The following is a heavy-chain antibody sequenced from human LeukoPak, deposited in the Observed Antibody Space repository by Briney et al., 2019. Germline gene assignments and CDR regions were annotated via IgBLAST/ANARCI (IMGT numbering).Heavy chain of an antibody. D-gene: IGHD6-19*01. V-gene: IGHV1-2*02. CDR3: ARMQQWLGPATEKYNWFDP. Sequence: ASVKVSCKASGYTFTGYYMHWVRQAPGQGLEWVGWINPNSGGTNYAQKFQGRVTMTRDTSISTAYMELSRLRSDDTAVYYCARMQQWLGPATEKYNWFDPWGQGTLVTVSS. CDR1: GYTFTGYY. CDR2: INPNSGGT. J-gene: IGHJ5*02.